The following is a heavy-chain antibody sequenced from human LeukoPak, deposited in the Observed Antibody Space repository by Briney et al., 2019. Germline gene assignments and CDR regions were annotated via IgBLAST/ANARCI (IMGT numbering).Heavy chain of an antibody. J-gene: IGHJ4*02. V-gene: IGHV3-9*01. CDR1: GFTFDDYA. CDR3: AKDHYGSGSYFDY. D-gene: IGHD3-10*01. CDR2: ISWNSGSI. Sequence: GGSLRLSCAASGFTFDDYAMHWVRQAPGKGLEWVSGISWNSGSIGYADSVKGRFTISRDNSKNTLYLQMNSLRAEDTAVYYCAKDHYGSGSYFDYWGQGTLVTVSS.